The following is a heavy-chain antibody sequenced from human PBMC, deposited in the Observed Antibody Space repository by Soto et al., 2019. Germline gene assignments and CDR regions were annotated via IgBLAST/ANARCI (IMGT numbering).Heavy chain of an antibody. V-gene: IGHV3-30*18. CDR2: ISYDGSNK. CDR1: GFTFSSYG. J-gene: IGHJ4*02. CDR3: AKDRWGSGWSRLDY. Sequence: GASLKISCAASGFTFSSYGMHWVRQAPGKGLEWVAVISYDGSNKYYADSVKGRFTISRDNSKNTLYLQMNSLRAEDTAVYYCAKDRWGSGWSRLDYWGQGTLVTVSS. D-gene: IGHD6-19*01.